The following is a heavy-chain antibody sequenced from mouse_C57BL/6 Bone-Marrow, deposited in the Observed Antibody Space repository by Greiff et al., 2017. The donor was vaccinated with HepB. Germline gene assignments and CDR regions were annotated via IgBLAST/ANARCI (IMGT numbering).Heavy chain of an antibody. Sequence: QVQLQQPGAELVKPGASVKLSCKASGYTFTSYWMHWVKQRPGQGLEWIGMIHPNRGSTNYNEKFKSKATLAVDKSSSTAYMQLSSLTSEDSAVYYCARGRLYGSSYCWYFDVWGTGTTGTVAS. CDR1: GYTFTSYW. D-gene: IGHD1-1*01. V-gene: IGHV1-64*01. J-gene: IGHJ1*03. CDR2: IHPNRGST. CDR3: ARGRLYGSSYCWYFDV.